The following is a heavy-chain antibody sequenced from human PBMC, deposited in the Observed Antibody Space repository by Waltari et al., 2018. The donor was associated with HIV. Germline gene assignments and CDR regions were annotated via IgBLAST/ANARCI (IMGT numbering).Heavy chain of an antibody. CDR1: GGSISSYY. J-gene: IGHJ5*02. D-gene: IGHD2-2*01. Sequence: QVQLQESGPGLVKPSETLSLTCTVSGGSISSYYWSWIRQPPGKGLEWIGYIYYSGSTNNNPSLKSRVTISVDTSKNQFSLKLSSVTAADTAVYYCARHPQGYCSSTSCLAWFDPWGQGTLVTVSS. CDR2: IYYSGST. CDR3: ARHPQGYCSSTSCLAWFDP. V-gene: IGHV4-59*08.